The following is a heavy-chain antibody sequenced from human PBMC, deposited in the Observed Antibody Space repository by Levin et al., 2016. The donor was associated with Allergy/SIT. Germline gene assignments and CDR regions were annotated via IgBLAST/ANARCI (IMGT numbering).Heavy chain of an antibody. V-gene: IGHV3-21*01. J-gene: IGHJ2*01. CDR2: ISSSSSYI. Sequence: GESLKISCAASGFTFSSYSMNWVRQAPGKGLEWVSSISSSSSYIYYADSVKGRFTISRDNAKNSLYLQMNSLRAEDTAVYYCARDLFDFWGRGTLVTVSS. CDR3: ARDLFDF. CDR1: GFTFSSYS.